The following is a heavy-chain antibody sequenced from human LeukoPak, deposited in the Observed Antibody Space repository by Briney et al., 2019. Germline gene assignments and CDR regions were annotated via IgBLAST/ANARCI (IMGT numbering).Heavy chain of an antibody. CDR1: GFTLGSYE. CDR2: ISSGGSTI. CDR3: ARDPVLDY. D-gene: IGHD4-17*01. V-gene: IGHV3-48*03. Sequence: GGSLRLSCAASGFTLGSYEMNWVRQAPGKGLEWVSYISSGGSTIYYADSVKGRFTISRDNARNSLYLQMNSLRAEDAGVYYCARDPVLDYWGQGTLVTVSS. J-gene: IGHJ4*02.